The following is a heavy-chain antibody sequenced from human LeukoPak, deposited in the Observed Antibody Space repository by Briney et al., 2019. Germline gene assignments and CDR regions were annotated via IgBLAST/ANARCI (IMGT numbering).Heavy chain of an antibody. V-gene: IGHV4-59*11. CDR3: GRDALVGYFSYYYMDV. CDR2: ISNSGST. Sequence: SETLSLTCTVSGGSISSHYWTWIRQSPVKGLEWIGDISNSGSTSYNPSLKSRVTMSIDTSKNQFSLKLSSVTAADTAVYYCGRDALVGYFSYYYMDVWGKGTTVTVSS. D-gene: IGHD2-15*01. CDR1: GGSISSHY. J-gene: IGHJ6*03.